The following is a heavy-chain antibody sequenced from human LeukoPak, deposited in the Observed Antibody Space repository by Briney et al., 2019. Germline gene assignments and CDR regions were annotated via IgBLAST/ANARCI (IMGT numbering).Heavy chain of an antibody. Sequence: GRSLRLSCAASGFTFSSYAMHWVRQAPGKGLEWVAVISYDGSNKYYADSVKGRFTISRDNSKNTLYLQMNSLRAEDTAVYYCARDTYDSSWSYFDYWGQGTLVTVSS. CDR1: GFTFSSYA. CDR3: ARDTYDSSWSYFDY. D-gene: IGHD6-13*01. J-gene: IGHJ4*02. CDR2: ISYDGSNK. V-gene: IGHV3-30*04.